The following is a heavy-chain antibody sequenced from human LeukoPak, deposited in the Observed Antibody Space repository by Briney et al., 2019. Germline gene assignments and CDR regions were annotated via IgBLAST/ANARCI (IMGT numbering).Heavy chain of an antibody. D-gene: IGHD5-18*01. J-gene: IGHJ4*02. CDR3: ARDGAQLWINYYFDY. Sequence: PGGSLTLSCAASGFTFSSYAMSWVRQAPGKGLEWVSAISNSGGSTYYADSVKGRATISRDNSKHTLYLQMNSLRAEDTAVYYCARDGAQLWINYYFDYWGQGTLVTVSS. CDR1: GFTFSSYA. CDR2: ISNSGGST. V-gene: IGHV3-23*01.